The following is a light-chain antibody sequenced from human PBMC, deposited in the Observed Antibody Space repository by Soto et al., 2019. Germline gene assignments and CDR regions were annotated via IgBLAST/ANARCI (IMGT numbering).Light chain of an antibody. CDR1: QSVRTY. Sequence: DIQMTQSPSSRSASVVDRVTITFVTSQSVRTYLNWYQQKPGKAPNLLIYSVSNLQSGVPSRFSGSGSGTDFTLTITSLQPEDFSTYYCQQSFSTPWTFGQGTKVDIK. CDR3: QQSFSTPWT. V-gene: IGKV1-39*01. J-gene: IGKJ1*01. CDR2: SVS.